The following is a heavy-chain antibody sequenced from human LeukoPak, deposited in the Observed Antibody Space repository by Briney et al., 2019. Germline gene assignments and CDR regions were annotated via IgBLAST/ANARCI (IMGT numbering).Heavy chain of an antibody. CDR2: IIPIFGTA. Sequence: ASVKVSCKASGGTFSSYAISWVRQAPGQGLEWMGGIIPIFGTANYAQKFQGRVTITADESTSTAYMELSSLRSEDTAVYYCARDGEPYDFWSGTDYWGQGTLVTVSS. J-gene: IGHJ4*02. D-gene: IGHD3-3*01. CDR3: ARDGEPYDFWSGTDY. CDR1: GGTFSSYA. V-gene: IGHV1-69*13.